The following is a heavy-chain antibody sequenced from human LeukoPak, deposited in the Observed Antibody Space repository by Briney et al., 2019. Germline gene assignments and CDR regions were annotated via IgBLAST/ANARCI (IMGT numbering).Heavy chain of an antibody. Sequence: PSETLSLTCAVYGGSFSGYYWSWIRQPPGKGLEWIGEINHSGSTNYNPSLKSRVTISVDTSKNQFSLKLSSVTAADTAVYYCARDLMDDAFDIWGQGTVVTVSS. J-gene: IGHJ3*02. CDR3: ARDLMDDAFDI. D-gene: IGHD3-10*01. V-gene: IGHV4-34*01. CDR2: INHSGST. CDR1: GGSFSGYY.